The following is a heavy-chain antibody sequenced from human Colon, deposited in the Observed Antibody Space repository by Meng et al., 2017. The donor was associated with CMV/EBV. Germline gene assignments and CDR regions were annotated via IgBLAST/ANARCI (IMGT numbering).Heavy chain of an antibody. J-gene: IGHJ4*02. CDR1: GFTFSSYS. Sequence: GGSLRLSCAASGFTFSSYSMNWVRQAPGKGLEWVSSISSSSSYIYYADSVKGRFTISRDNAKNSLYLQMSSLRAEDTAVYYCARGVTAMVRIFDYWGQGTLVTVSS. V-gene: IGHV3-21*01. CDR2: ISSSSSYI. CDR3: ARGVTAMVRIFDY. D-gene: IGHD5-18*01.